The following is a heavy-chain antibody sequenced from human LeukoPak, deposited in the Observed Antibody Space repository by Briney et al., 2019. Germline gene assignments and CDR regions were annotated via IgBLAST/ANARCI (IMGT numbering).Heavy chain of an antibody. CDR2: IYHNGNT. J-gene: IGHJ6*02. V-gene: IGHV4-30-4*01. CDR1: GASTSSVDYY. Sequence: SQTLSLTCTVSGASTSSVDYYWTWIRQTPGEGLEWIGFIYHNGNTQYNPSLKSAITISIDTSKNQFSLTLSSVTAADTAVYYCARVRLERVRAYYGMDVWGQGTTVTVSS. CDR3: ARVRLERVRAYYGMDV. D-gene: IGHD2-2*01.